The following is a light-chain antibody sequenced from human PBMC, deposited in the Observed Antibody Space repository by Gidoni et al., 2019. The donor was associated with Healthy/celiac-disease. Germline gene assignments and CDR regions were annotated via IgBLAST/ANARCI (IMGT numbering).Light chain of an antibody. CDR3: QQYYSYPPLT. Sequence: AIRMTQSPSSFSASTGDRVTITCRASQGISSYLALYQQKPGKAPKLLIYAASTLQSGVPSRFSGSGSGTDFTLTISCLQSEDFATYYCQQYYSYPPLTFGGGTKVEIK. CDR2: AAS. V-gene: IGKV1-8*01. CDR1: QGISSY. J-gene: IGKJ4*01.